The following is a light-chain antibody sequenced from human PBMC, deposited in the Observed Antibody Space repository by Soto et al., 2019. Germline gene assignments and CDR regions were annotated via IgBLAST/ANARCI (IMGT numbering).Light chain of an antibody. CDR3: ATWDDSLSRYV. J-gene: IGLJ1*01. V-gene: IGLV1-47*01. CDR2: RSN. Sequence: QSVLTQPPSASGTPGQKVTISCSGSTSNIGSNYIYWYQQFPGTAPKLLIYRSNQRPSGVPDRVSGSKSGTAASLAISGIRSEDEAEYYCATWDDSLSRYVFGTGTKLTVL. CDR1: TSNIGSNY.